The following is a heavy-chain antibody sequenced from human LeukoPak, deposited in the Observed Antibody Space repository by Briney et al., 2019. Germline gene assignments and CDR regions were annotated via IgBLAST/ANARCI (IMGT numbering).Heavy chain of an antibody. D-gene: IGHD5-18*01. CDR2: IKGDGSTI. J-gene: IGHJ6*03. CDR3: VRVGTAYMDV. CDR1: GFTFSSYW. Sequence: PGGSLRLSCAASGFTFSSYWMHWVRQAPGKGLVWVSRIKGDGSTINYADSVKGRFTISRDDAKNTLYLQMNSLRVEDTAVYYCVRVGTAYMDVWGKGTTVTVSS. V-gene: IGHV3-74*01.